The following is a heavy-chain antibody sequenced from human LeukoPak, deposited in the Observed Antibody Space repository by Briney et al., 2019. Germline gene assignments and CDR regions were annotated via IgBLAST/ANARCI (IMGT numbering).Heavy chain of an antibody. D-gene: IGHD6-13*01. V-gene: IGHV6-1*01. CDR3: ARRIAAAGFDY. Sequence: SQTPSLTCAISGDSVSSNSVTWNWIRQSPSRGLEWLGRTYYRSKWYNDYAVSVQGRITINPDTSKNQFSLKLSSVTAADTAVYYCARRIAAAGFDYWGQGTLVTVSS. J-gene: IGHJ4*02. CDR1: GDSVSSNSVT. CDR2: TYYRSKWYN.